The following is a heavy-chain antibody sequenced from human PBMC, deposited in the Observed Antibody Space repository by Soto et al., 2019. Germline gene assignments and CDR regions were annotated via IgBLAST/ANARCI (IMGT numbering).Heavy chain of an antibody. CDR3: ARGCGSSSGGYYYDYGMDV. Sequence: GGSLRLSCAASGFTFSSYAMHWVRQAPGKGLEWVAVISYDGSNKYYADSVKGRFTISRDNSKNTLYLQMNSLRAEDTAVYYCARGCGSSSGGYYYDYGMDVWGQGTTVTVSS. D-gene: IGHD3-10*01. CDR2: ISYDGSNK. V-gene: IGHV3-30-3*01. J-gene: IGHJ6*02. CDR1: GFTFSSYA.